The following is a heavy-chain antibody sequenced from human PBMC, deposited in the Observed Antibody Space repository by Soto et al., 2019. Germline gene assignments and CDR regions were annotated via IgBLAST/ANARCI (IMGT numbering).Heavy chain of an antibody. J-gene: IGHJ4*02. CDR2: IYHSGST. Sequence: PSETLSLTCAVSGGSISSSNWWSWVRQPPGKGLEWIGEIYHSGSTNYNPSLKSRVTISVDKSKNQFSLYLQMNSLRAEDTAVYYCAKAHGFNPDGLDGSGSYSFGFNYWGQGTLVTVSS. D-gene: IGHD3-10*01. CDR1: GGSISSSNW. CDR3: AKAHGFNPDGLDGSGSYSFGFNY. V-gene: IGHV4-4*02.